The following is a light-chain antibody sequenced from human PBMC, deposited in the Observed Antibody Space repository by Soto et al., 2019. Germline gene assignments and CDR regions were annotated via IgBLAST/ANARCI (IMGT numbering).Light chain of an antibody. CDR3: MLSYSGARV. J-gene: IGLJ3*02. CDR2: DTR. Sequence: QTVVTQELSLTVSPGGTVILTCGSSTGTVTSGHFAYWFQQRPGQAPKTLIHDTRDTHSWTPARFSGSLLGDKAALTLSGAQPEDEAEYYCMLSYSGARVFGGGTKLTVL. CDR1: TGTVTSGHF. V-gene: IGLV7-46*01.